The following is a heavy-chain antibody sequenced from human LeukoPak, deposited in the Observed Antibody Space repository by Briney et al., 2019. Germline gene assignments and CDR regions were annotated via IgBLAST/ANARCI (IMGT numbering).Heavy chain of an antibody. J-gene: IGHJ4*02. D-gene: IGHD2-2*01. V-gene: IGHV1-69*04. CDR2: IIPILGIE. CDR3: ARDFRSYSSTSCYAGFY. Sequence: SVKVSCKASGGTFSSYAISWVRQAPGQGLEWMGRIIPILGIENYAQKFQGRVTITADKSTSTAYMELSSLRSEDTAVYYCARDFRSYSSTSCYAGFYWGQGTLVTVSS. CDR1: GGTFSSYA.